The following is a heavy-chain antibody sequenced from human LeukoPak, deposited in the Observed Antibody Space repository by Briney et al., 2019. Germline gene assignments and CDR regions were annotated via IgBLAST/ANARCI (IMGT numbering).Heavy chain of an antibody. CDR3: ARDVGVYYPPWYFDL. CDR1: GYTFTSYY. Sequence: GASVKVSCKASGYTFTSYYMHWVRQAPGQGLEWMGIINPSGGSTSYAQKFQGRVTMTRDMSTSTVYMELRSLRSDDTAVYYCARDVGVYYPPWYFDLWGRGTLVTVSS. J-gene: IGHJ2*01. CDR2: INPSGGST. D-gene: IGHD6-13*01. V-gene: IGHV1-46*01.